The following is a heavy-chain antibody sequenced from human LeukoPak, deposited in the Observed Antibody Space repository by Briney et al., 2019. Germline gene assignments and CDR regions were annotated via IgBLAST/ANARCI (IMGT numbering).Heavy chain of an antibody. Sequence: SETLSLTCAVSGYSIGSSNWWGWIRQPPGKGLEWIGYIYYSGSTYYNPSLKSRVTMSVDTSKNQFSLKLSSVTAVDTAVYYCARVTYGSGSYGDWFDPWGQGTLVTVSS. V-gene: IGHV4-28*03. CDR2: IYYSGST. J-gene: IGHJ5*02. CDR1: GYSIGSSNW. D-gene: IGHD3-10*01. CDR3: ARVTYGSGSYGDWFDP.